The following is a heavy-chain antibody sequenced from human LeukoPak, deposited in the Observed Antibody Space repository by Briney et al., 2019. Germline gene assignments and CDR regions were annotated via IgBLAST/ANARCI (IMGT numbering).Heavy chain of an antibody. Sequence: GESLKISCKGSGYTFTNYWIGWVRQMPGKGLEFMGIIYPGDSDTRYSPSFQGQVTMSADQTITTAYLQRNSLKASDTAMYFCARTIAFYYDSSSYMDLWGQGTLVTVSS. CDR1: GYTFTNYW. J-gene: IGHJ5*02. D-gene: IGHD3-22*01. CDR3: ARTIAFYYDSSSYMDL. V-gene: IGHV5-51*01. CDR2: IYPGDSDT.